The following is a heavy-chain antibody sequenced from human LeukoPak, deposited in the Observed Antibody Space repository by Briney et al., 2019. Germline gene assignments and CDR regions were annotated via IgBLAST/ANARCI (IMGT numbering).Heavy chain of an antibody. CDR3: ARAGNWNDGPMDV. Sequence: ASVKVSCKASGYIFTGYYMHWVRQAPGQGLEWMGRINPNSGGTNYAQKFQGRVTMTRDTSISTAYMELSRLRSDDTAVYYCARAGNWNDGPMDVWGKGSTVTVSS. D-gene: IGHD1-20*01. V-gene: IGHV1-2*06. CDR1: GYIFTGYY. J-gene: IGHJ6*04. CDR2: INPNSGGT.